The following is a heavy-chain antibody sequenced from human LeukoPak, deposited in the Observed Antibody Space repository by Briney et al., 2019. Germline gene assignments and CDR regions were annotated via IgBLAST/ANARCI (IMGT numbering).Heavy chain of an antibody. D-gene: IGHD6-19*01. CDR2: IYYSGGT. J-gene: IGHJ4*02. V-gene: IGHV4-59*01. Sequence: SETLSLTCTVSGGSISSYYWSWIRQPPGKGLEWIGYIYYSGGTNYNPSLKSRVTISVDTSKNQFSLKLSSVTAADTAVYYCARGVAVKGYYFDYWGQGTLVTVSS. CDR3: ARGVAVKGYYFDY. CDR1: GGSISSYY.